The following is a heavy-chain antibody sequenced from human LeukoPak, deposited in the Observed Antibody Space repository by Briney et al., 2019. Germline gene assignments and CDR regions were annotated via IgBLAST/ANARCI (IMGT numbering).Heavy chain of an antibody. CDR1: GGSFSGYY. J-gene: IGHJ4*02. CDR3: AREVGDTAMVTHFDY. Sequence: SETLSLTCAVYGGSFSGYYWSWIRQPPGKGLEWIGEINHSGSTNYNPSLKSRVTISVDTSKNQFSLKLSSVTAADTAVYYCAREVGDTAMVTHFDYWGQGTLDTVSS. CDR2: INHSGST. D-gene: IGHD5-18*01. V-gene: IGHV4-34*01.